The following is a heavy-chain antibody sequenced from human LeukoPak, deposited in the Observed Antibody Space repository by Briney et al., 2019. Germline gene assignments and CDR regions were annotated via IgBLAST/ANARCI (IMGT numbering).Heavy chain of an antibody. CDR3: ARFVGSSWLAFDI. CDR2: IHYSGST. V-gene: IGHV4-59*01. D-gene: IGHD6-13*01. J-gene: IGHJ3*02. Sequence: SETLSLTCTVSGGSISSYYWSWIRQPPGKGLECIGYIHYSGSTNYDPSLKSRVTISKDTSKNQFSLKLNSVTAADTALYYCARFVGSSWLAFDIWGQGTMVTVSS. CDR1: GGSISSYY.